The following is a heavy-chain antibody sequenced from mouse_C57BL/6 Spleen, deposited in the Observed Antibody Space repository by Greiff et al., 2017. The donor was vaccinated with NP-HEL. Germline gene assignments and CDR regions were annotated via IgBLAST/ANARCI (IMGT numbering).Heavy chain of an antibody. CDR2: IYPGNSDT. Sequence: EVQVVESGTVLARPGASVKMSCKTSGYTFTSYWMHWVKQRPGQGLEWIGAIYPGNSDTSYNQKFKGKAKLTAVTSASTAYMELSSLTNEDSAVYYCLYYYGSSLDYWGQGTTLTVSS. CDR3: LYYYGSSLDY. J-gene: IGHJ2*01. V-gene: IGHV1-5*01. CDR1: GYTFTSYW. D-gene: IGHD1-1*01.